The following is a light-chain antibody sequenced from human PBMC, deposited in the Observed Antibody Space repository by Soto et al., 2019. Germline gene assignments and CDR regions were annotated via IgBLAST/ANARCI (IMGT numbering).Light chain of an antibody. J-gene: IGKJ1*01. V-gene: IGKV3-20*01. Sequence: ELVMPKSPASLSASPGERVTLSCRASQSIRSSLAWYQQKPGQAPRLLIYGASTRATGLPARFSGSGSGTDFTLTISRLEPEDFAVYYCQQYGSSPRTFGQGTKVDIK. CDR2: GAS. CDR3: QQYGSSPRT. CDR1: QSIRSS.